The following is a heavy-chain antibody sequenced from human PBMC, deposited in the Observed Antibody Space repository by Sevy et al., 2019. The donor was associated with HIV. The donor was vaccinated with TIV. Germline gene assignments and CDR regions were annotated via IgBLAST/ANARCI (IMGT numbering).Heavy chain of an antibody. V-gene: IGHV1-69*13. J-gene: IGHJ6*03. Sequence: ASVKVSCKASGGTFSSYAISWVRQAPGQELEWIGGIIPIFGTANYAQKFQGRVTITADESTSTAYMELSSLRSEDTAVYYCARAGDYSKHYYYYYMDVWDKGTTVTVSS. CDR2: IIPIFGTA. D-gene: IGHD4-4*01. CDR1: GGTFSSYA. CDR3: ARAGDYSKHYYYYYMDV.